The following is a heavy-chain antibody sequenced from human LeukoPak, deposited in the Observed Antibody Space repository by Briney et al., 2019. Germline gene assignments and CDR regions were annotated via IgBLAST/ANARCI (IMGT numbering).Heavy chain of an antibody. CDR3: ARLSAMVRGPEDIFYFEY. D-gene: IGHD3-10*01. J-gene: IGHJ4*02. Sequence: GGSLRLSCETSGFSFSTYWMSWVRQAPGKGLEWVANIRQDGSEKYYVDSVKGRFTISRDIAKQSVFLQMNSLRAEDTALYYCARLSAMVRGPEDIFYFEYWGLGTLVTVSS. CDR1: GFSFSTYW. V-gene: IGHV3-7*01. CDR2: IRQDGSEK.